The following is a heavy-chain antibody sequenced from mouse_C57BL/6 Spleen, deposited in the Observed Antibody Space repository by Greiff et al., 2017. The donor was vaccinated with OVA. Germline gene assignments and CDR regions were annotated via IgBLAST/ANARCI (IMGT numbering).Heavy chain of an antibody. V-gene: IGHV5-17*01. J-gene: IGHJ4*01. Sequence: EVQGVESGGGLVKPGGSLKLSCAASGFTFSDYGMHWVRQAPEKGLEWVAYISSGSSTLYYADTVKGRFTISRDNAKNTLLLQMTSLRSEDTAMYYCARRELRGAMDYWGQGTSVTVSS. CDR1: GFTFSDYG. CDR2: ISSGSSTL. D-gene: IGHD1-1*01. CDR3: ARRELRGAMDY.